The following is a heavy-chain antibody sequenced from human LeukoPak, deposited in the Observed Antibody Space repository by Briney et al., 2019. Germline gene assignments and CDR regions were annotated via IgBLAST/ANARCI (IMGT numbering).Heavy chain of an antibody. CDR2: ISAYNGNT. D-gene: IGHD3-9*01. J-gene: IGHJ4*02. CDR3: ARDRQHYDILTAYPPFDY. Sequence: ASVKVSCKASGYTSTSYGISWVRQAPGQGLEWMGWISAYNGNTIYAQNLQGRVTMTTDTSTNTAYMELRSLRSDDTAVYYCARDRQHYDILTAYPPFDYWGQGTLVTVSP. CDR1: GYTSTSYG. V-gene: IGHV1-18*01.